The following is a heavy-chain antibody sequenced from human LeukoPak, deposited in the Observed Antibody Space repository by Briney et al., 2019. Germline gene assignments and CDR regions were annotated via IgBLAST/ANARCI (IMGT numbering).Heavy chain of an antibody. Sequence: GASVKVSCKASGYTFTSYDINWVRQATGQGLEWMGWMNPNSGNTGYAQKFQGRVTMTRNTSISTAYMELSSLRSEDTAVYYCARWVATIRAYYFDYWGQGTLVTVSS. CDR1: GYTFTSYD. CDR2: MNPNSGNT. CDR3: ARWVATIRAYYFDY. V-gene: IGHV1-8*01. J-gene: IGHJ4*02. D-gene: IGHD5-12*01.